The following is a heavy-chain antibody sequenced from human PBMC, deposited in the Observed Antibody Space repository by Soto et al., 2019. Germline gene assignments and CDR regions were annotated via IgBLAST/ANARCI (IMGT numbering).Heavy chain of an antibody. CDR3: TTFNYYYCYAMDV. J-gene: IGHJ6*02. CDR1: GFTFKSAW. Sequence: EVQVVESGGGLVKLGGSLSLSCAASGFTFKSAWMTWIRQAPGKGLEWVGRIKSKSDGGTTDYAAPVKGRFAISGDDSKNTVYLQMNNLNTEDTAVYYCTTFNYYYCYAMDVWGQGTTVTVSS. CDR2: IKSKSDGGTT. V-gene: IGHV3-15*07.